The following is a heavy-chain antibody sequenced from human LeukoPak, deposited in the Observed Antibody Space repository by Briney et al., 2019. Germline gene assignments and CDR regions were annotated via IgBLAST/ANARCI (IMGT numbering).Heavy chain of an antibody. V-gene: IGHV1-18*01. D-gene: IGHD5-24*01. CDR3: ARGLRDGYNRPSGY. Sequence: ASVKVSCKASGYTFTSYGISWVRQAPGQGLERMGWISAYNGNTNYAQKLQGRVTMTTDTSTSTAYMELSSLRSEDTAVYYCARGLRDGYNRPSGYWGQGTLVTVSS. CDR2: ISAYNGNT. CDR1: GYTFTSYG. J-gene: IGHJ4*02.